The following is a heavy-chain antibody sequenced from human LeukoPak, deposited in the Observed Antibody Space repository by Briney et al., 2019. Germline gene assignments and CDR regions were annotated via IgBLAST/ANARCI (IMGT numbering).Heavy chain of an antibody. J-gene: IGHJ5*02. Sequence: SETLSLTCSVPGDSINNYYWSWIRQPPGKGLEWIGYIYYSGNTNYNPTLKSRVTISKDTSKKQISLNLSSVTAADTAVYYCARGSNWLDPGAREPWSPSPQ. D-gene: IGHD6-6*01. CDR1: GDSINNYY. CDR3: ARGSNWLDP. CDR2: IYYSGNT. V-gene: IGHV4-59*01.